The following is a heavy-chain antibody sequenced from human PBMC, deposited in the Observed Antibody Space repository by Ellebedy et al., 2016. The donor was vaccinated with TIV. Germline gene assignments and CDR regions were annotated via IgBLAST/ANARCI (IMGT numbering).Heavy chain of an antibody. Sequence: AASVKVSCKASGYTLTSYYMHWVRQAPGLGLEWMGIINPSGGSTSYAQKFQGRITVTRDTSTSTLYMELSSLRSEDTAVYYCARSTVRGKYYFDYWGQGTLVTVSS. CDR1: GYTLTSYY. V-gene: IGHV1-46*01. J-gene: IGHJ4*02. CDR2: INPSGGST. CDR3: ARSTVRGKYYFDY. D-gene: IGHD3-10*01.